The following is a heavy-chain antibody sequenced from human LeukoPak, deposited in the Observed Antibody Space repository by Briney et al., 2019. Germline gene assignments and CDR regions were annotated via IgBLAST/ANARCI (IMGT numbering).Heavy chain of an antibody. J-gene: IGHJ3*02. Sequence: GGSLRLSCAASGFTVNSNYMSWVRQAPGKGLEWVSLIYSGGTTYYADSVKGRFTISRDNSKNTLYLQMNSLRAEDTAVYYCAREEVGAKGLAFDIWGQGTMVTVSS. CDR2: IYSGGTT. CDR1: GFTVNSNY. D-gene: IGHD1-26*01. CDR3: AREEVGAKGLAFDI. V-gene: IGHV3-53*01.